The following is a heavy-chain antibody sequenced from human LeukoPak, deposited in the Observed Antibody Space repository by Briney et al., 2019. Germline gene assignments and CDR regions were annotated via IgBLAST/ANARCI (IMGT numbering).Heavy chain of an antibody. Sequence: GGSLRLSCAASGFTFSSYAMHWVRQAPGKGLEWVAVISYDGSNKYYADSVKGRFTISRDNSKNTLYLQMNSLRAEDTAAYYCAQNYCSSTSCYFYYMDVWGKGTTVTVSS. J-gene: IGHJ6*03. V-gene: IGHV3-30-3*01. CDR3: AQNYCSSTSCYFYYMDV. CDR2: ISYDGSNK. D-gene: IGHD2-2*01. CDR1: GFTFSSYA.